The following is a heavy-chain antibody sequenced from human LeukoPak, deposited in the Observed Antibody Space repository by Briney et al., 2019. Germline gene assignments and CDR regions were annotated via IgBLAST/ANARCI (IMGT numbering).Heavy chain of an antibody. CDR3: ANAARGVIIGLFDY. D-gene: IGHD3-10*01. V-gene: IGHV3-23*01. Sequence: PGGSLRLSCAASGFTFSSYGMSWVCQAPGKGLEWVSAISGSGGSTYYADSVKGRFTISRDNSKNTLYLRMNSLRAEDTAVYYCANAARGVIIGLFDYWGQGTLVTVSS. J-gene: IGHJ4*02. CDR1: GFTFSSYG. CDR2: ISGSGGST.